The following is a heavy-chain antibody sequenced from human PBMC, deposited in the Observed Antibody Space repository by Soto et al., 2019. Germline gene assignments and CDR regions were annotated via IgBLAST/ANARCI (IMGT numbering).Heavy chain of an antibody. CDR1: GGSISSGDNY. V-gene: IGHV4-30-4*01. J-gene: IGHJ4*02. CDR3: ARDARYYYDSSGTDYGFDY. Sequence: SETLSLTCTVSGGSISSGDNYWSWIRQPPXKGLEWIGYIYYSGSNYYNPSLKSRVTISVETSKNKFYLKLSTVTAADTAVYYCARDARYYYDSSGTDYGFDYWGQGTLVTVSS. CDR2: IYYSGSN. D-gene: IGHD3-22*01.